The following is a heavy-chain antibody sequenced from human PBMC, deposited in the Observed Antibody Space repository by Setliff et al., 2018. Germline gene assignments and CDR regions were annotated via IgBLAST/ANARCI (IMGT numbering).Heavy chain of an antibody. V-gene: IGHV1-18*01. CDR1: GYTFTSYG. J-gene: IGHJ4*02. D-gene: IGHD1-26*01. Sequence: GASVKVSCKSSGYTFTSYGINWVRQAPGQGLEWMGWINAYAQKFQGRVTMTIDTLTSTAYMELRSLRSDDTAVYYCARAHLPGSGSYFGFDYWGQGTLVTVSS. CDR2: INA. CDR3: ARAHLPGSGSYFGFDY.